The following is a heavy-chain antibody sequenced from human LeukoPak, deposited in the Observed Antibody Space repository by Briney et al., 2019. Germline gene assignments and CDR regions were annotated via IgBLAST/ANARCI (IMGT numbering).Heavy chain of an antibody. CDR3: ARGIAAAGPLDAFDI. D-gene: IGHD6-13*01. V-gene: IGHV3-48*03. Sequence: GGSLRLSCAASGFTFRIYEMNWVRQAPGKGLEWVSYISSGGSTIYYADSVKGRFTISRDNAKNSLYLQMNSLRAEDTAVYYCARGIAAAGPLDAFDIWGQGTMVNLSS. CDR1: GFTFRIYE. J-gene: IGHJ3*02. CDR2: ISSGGSTI.